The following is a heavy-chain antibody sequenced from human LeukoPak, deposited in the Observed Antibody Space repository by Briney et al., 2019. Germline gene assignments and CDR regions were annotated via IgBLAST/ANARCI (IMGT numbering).Heavy chain of an antibody. D-gene: IGHD4-23*01. Sequence: ASVKVSCKASGYTVTGYYMHWVRQAPGQGLEWMGWINPNSGGTNYAQKFQGRVTMTRDTSITTAYLELSGLRSDDTAVYYCAGGDDYGGNSIFYWGQGTLVTVSS. CDR3: AGGDDYGGNSIFY. CDR1: GYTVTGYY. J-gene: IGHJ4*02. CDR2: INPNSGGT. V-gene: IGHV1-2*02.